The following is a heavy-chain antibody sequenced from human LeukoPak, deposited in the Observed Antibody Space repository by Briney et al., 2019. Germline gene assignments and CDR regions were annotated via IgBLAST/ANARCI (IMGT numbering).Heavy chain of an antibody. CDR1: GFSLSSYW. CDR2: IKQDGSEK. V-gene: IGHV3-7*01. J-gene: IGHJ3*02. CDR3: GRDLVLTLVVTHAFDI. D-gene: IGHD2-21*02. Sequence: GGSLRLSCAASGFSLSSYWMTWVRQAPGKGLEWVANIKQDGSEKNYVDSVKGRFTISRDNAKNSLYLQMNSLRAEDTALYYCGRDLVLTLVVTHAFDIWGQGTMVTVSS.